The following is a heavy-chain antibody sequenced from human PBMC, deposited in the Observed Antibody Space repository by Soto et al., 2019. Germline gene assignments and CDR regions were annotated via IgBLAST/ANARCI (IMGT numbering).Heavy chain of an antibody. J-gene: IGHJ6*02. CDR2: ISYDGSNK. CDR3: ANLDIVVVPAALDSDVGMDV. V-gene: IGHV3-30*18. CDR1: GFTFSSYG. D-gene: IGHD2-2*03. Sequence: PGGSLRLSCAASGFTFSSYGMHWVRQAPGKGLEWVAVISYDGSNKYYADSVKGRFTISRDNSKNTLYLQMNSLRAEDTAVYYCANLDIVVVPAALDSDVGMDVWGQGTTVTVSS.